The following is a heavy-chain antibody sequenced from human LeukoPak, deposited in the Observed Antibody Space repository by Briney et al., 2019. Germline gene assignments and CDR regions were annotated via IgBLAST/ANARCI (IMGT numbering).Heavy chain of an antibody. CDR1: GASISSYY. CDR3: ARSGRYYESSGYYYVVY. CDR2: IYKSGST. D-gene: IGHD3-22*01. V-gene: IGHV4-4*08. Sequence: SETLSLTCTVCGASISSYYWSWIRQPPGKGLEWIGYIYKSGSTNFKRSLKSRVTIYVVTSKNQFSLKLSSVTAADTAVYYCARSGRYYESSGYYYVVYWGQGTLVTVSS. J-gene: IGHJ4*02.